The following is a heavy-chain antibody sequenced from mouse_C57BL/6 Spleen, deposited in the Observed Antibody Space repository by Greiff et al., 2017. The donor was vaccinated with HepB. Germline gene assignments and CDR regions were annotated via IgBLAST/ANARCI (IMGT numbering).Heavy chain of an antibody. CDR3: AKDYGSSYSSYWYFDV. J-gene: IGHJ1*03. CDR2: IFPGSGST. D-gene: IGHD1-1*01. V-gene: IGHV1-75*01. Sequence: SGPELVKPGASVKISCKASGYTFTDYYINWVKQRPGQGLEWIGWIFPGSGSTYYNEKFKGKATLTVDKSSSTAYMLLSSLTSEDSAVYFCAKDYGSSYSSYWYFDVWGTGTTVTVSS. CDR1: GYTFTDYY.